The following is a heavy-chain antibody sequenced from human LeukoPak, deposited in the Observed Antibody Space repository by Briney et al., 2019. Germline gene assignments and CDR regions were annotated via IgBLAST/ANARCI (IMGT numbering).Heavy chain of an antibody. CDR1: GFTFSSYG. D-gene: IGHD3-22*01. Sequence: PGRSLRLSCEASGFTFSSYGMHWVRQAPGKGLEWVAVISYDGSNKYYAGSVKGRFTISRDNSKNTLYLQMDSLKDEDMAMYYCAREGHSSGYCGAFDIWGPGTMVTVSS. V-gene: IGHV3-30*03. CDR3: AREGHSSGYCGAFDI. CDR2: ISYDGSNK. J-gene: IGHJ3*02.